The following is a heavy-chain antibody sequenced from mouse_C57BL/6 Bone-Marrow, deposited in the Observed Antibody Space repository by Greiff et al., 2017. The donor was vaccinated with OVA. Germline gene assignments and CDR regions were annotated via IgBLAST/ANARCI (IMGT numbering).Heavy chain of an antibody. CDR1: GYTFTSYW. CDR3: ARAGSNPWYFDV. J-gene: IGHJ1*03. D-gene: IGHD2-5*01. V-gene: IGHV1-59*01. CDR2: IDPSDSYT. Sequence: VQLQQPGAELVRPGTSVKLSCKASGYTFTSYWMHWVKQRPGQGLEWIGVIDPSDSYTNYNQKFKGKATLTVDTSSSTAYMQLSSLTSEDSAVYYCARAGSNPWYFDVWGTGTTVTVSS.